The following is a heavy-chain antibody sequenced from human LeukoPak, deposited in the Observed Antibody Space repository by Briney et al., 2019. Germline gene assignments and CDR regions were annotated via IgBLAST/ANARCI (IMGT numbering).Heavy chain of an antibody. J-gene: IGHJ4*02. D-gene: IGHD6-6*01. V-gene: IGHV1-69*01. CDR2: IIPIFGTA. CDR1: GGTFSSYA. Sequence: GASVKVSCKASGGTFSSYAISRVRQAPGQGLEWMGGIIPIFGTANYAQKFQGRVTITADESTSTAYMELSSLRSEDTAVYYCARSDNYRYSSSEFDYWGQGTLVTVSS. CDR3: ARSDNYRYSSSEFDY.